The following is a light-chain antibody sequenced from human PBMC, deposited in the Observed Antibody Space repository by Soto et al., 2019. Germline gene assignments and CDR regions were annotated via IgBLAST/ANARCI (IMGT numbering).Light chain of an antibody. J-gene: IGLJ1*01. Sequence: QSALTQPTSVSGSPGQSITISCTGTSSDIGAYNSVSWYQQHPGKAPKLVIYEVYYRPSGVSDRFSGSRSGNTASLTISGLQAEDETDYYCGSFTLTNTYVFGTGTKVTVL. CDR3: GSFTLTNTYV. CDR2: EVY. V-gene: IGLV2-14*01. CDR1: SSDIGAYNS.